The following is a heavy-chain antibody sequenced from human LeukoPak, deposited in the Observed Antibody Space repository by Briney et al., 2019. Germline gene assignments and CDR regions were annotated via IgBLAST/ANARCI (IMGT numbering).Heavy chain of an antibody. CDR1: GGSISSSSYY. CDR3: ARLDIVVVPAAIGIHDAFDI. Sequence: PSETLSLTCTVSGGSISSSSYYWGWIRQPPGKGLEWIGSIYYSGSTYYNPSLKSRVTISVDTSKNQFSLKLSSVTAADTAVYYCARLDIVVVPAAIGIHDAFDIWGQGTMVTVSS. CDR2: IYYSGST. D-gene: IGHD2-2*02. J-gene: IGHJ3*02. V-gene: IGHV4-39*01.